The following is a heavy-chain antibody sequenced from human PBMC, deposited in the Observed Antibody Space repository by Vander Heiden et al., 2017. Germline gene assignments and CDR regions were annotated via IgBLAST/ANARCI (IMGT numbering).Heavy chain of an antibody. V-gene: IGHV3-73*02. J-gene: IGHJ5*02. CDR1: GFTFSGSA. Sequence: EVQLVESGGGLVQPGGSLKLSCAASGFTFSGSAMHWVRQASGKGLEWVGRIRSKANSYATAYAASVKGRFTISRDDSKNTADLQMNSMKTEDTAVYYCTMTEYQRLGGYNWFDPWGQGTLVTVSS. CDR3: TMTEYQRLGGYNWFDP. D-gene: IGHD2-2*01. CDR2: IRSKANSYAT.